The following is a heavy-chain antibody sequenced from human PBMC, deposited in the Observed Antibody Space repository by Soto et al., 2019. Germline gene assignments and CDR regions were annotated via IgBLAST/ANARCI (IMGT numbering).Heavy chain of an antibody. V-gene: IGHV5-10-1*01. CDR1: GYSFTSYW. CDR2: IDPSDSYT. D-gene: IGHD3-22*01. CDR3: ARLYYYDSSGYYYYYYGMDV. Sequence: PGESLKISCKGSGYSFTSYWISWVRQMPGKGLEWMGRIDPSDSYTNYSPSFQGHVTISADKSISTAYLQWSSLKASDTAMYYCARLYYYDSSGYYYYYYGMDVWGQGTTVTVS. J-gene: IGHJ6*02.